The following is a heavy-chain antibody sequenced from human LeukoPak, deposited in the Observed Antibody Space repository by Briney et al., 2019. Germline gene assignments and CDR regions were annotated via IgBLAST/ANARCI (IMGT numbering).Heavy chain of an antibody. CDR3: AMAYRSGSYLYFDY. CDR1: GFTFSSYW. J-gene: IGHJ4*02. Sequence: PGGSPRLSCAASGFTFSSYWMHWVRQAPGKGLVWVSRINSDGSSTSYADSVKGRFTISRDNAKNTLYLQMNSLRAEDTAVYYCAMAYRSGSYLYFDYWGQGTLVTVSS. V-gene: IGHV3-74*01. CDR2: INSDGSST. D-gene: IGHD1-26*01.